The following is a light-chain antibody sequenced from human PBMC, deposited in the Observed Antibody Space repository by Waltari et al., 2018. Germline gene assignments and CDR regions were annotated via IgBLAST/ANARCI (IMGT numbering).Light chain of an antibody. CDR3: SSFAGSSQML. CDR1: SSYVGVFDY. V-gene: IGLV2-8*01. CDR2: EVS. Sequence: QSALPQPPSASGSPVQSVTISCTGPSSYVGVFDYVSWYQQHPGKVPRLMIYEVSKRPAGVPDRFSGSKSGNTASLTVSGLQVEDEADYYCSSFAGSSQMLFGGGTKLTVL. J-gene: IGLJ2*01.